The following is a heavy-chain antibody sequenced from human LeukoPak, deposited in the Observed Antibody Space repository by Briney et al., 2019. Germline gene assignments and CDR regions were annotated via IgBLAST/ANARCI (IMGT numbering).Heavy chain of an antibody. Sequence: SVKVSYKASGGTFSSYAISWVRQAPGQGLKWMGGIIPIFGTANYAQKFQGRVTVTTDESTSTAYMELSSLRSEDTAVYYCAIVVVVAAKGYFDYWGQGTLVTV. CDR3: AIVVVVAAKGYFDY. D-gene: IGHD2-15*01. CDR2: IIPIFGTA. V-gene: IGHV1-69*05. CDR1: GGTFSSYA. J-gene: IGHJ4*02.